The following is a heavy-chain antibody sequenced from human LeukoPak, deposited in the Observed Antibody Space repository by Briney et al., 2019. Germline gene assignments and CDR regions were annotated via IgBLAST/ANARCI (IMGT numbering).Heavy chain of an antibody. CDR3: ASLYSSGWTFDY. V-gene: IGHV4-34*01. CDR1: GGSFSGYY. D-gene: IGHD6-19*01. J-gene: IGHJ4*02. Sequence: SETLSLTCAVYGGSFSGYYWSWIRLPPGKGLEWIGEINHSGSTNYNPSLKSRVTISVDTSKNQFSLKLSSVTAADTAVYYCASLYSSGWTFDYWGQGTLVTVSS. CDR2: INHSGST.